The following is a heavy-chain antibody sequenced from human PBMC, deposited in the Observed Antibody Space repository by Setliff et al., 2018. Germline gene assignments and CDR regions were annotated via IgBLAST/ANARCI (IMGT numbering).Heavy chain of an antibody. J-gene: IGHJ3*02. D-gene: IGHD3-16*01. V-gene: IGHV4-59*01. CDR3: ARTESYVMAFDI. CDR1: GGSISSYY. Sequence: TLSLTCTVSGGSISSYYWSWIRQPPGKGLEWIGYIYHSGSTNYNPSLKSRVTTSVDTSKKQFSLKLSSVTAADTAVYYCARTESYVMAFDIWGQGTMVTVS. CDR2: IYHSGST.